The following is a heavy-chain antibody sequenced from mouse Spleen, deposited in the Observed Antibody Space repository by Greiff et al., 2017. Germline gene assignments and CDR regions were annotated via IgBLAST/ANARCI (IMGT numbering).Heavy chain of an antibody. CDR3: ARSQTARATWAY. J-gene: IGHJ3*01. CDR2: IYPRSGNT. D-gene: IGHD3-2*01. Sequence: LVESGAELARPGASVKLSCKASGYTFTSYGISWVKQRTGQGLEWIGEIYPRSGNTYYNEKFKGKATLTADKSSSTAYMELRSLTSEDSAVYFCARSQTARATWAYWGQGTLVTVSA. CDR1: GYTFTSYG. V-gene: IGHV1-81*01.